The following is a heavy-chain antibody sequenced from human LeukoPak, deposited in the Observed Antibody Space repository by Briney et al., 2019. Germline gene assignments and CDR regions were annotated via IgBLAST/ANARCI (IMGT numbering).Heavy chain of an antibody. D-gene: IGHD5-12*01. CDR3: ASDYDSPFDF. CDR1: GFTFDDYG. CDR2: INWNGGST. J-gene: IGHJ4*02. Sequence: GESLRLSCAASGFTFDDYGMSWVRQAPGKGLEWVSGINWNGGSTGYADSVKGRFTISRDNAKNLLYLQMSSLRAEDTAVYYCASDYDSPFDFWGQGTLVTVSS. V-gene: IGHV3-20*04.